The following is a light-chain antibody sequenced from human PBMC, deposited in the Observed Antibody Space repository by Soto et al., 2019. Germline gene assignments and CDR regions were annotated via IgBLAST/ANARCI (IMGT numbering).Light chain of an antibody. J-gene: IGKJ5*01. CDR3: QQYNNWPCT. V-gene: IGKV3-15*01. CDR2: GAS. CDR1: QSLSSN. Sequence: EIVMTQSPATLSVSPGERATLSCRASQSLSSNLAWYQQKPGQAPRLLIYGASTRATGIPARYSGSGSGTEFTLTISSLQSEDFAVYYCQQYNNWPCTFGQGTRLEIK.